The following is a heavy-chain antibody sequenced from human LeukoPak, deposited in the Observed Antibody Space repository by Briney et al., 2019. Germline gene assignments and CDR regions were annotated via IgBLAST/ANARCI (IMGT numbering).Heavy chain of an antibody. CDR2: IYSGGST. CDR1: GFTVSSNY. CDR3: ARIFDF. J-gene: IGHJ4*02. Sequence: GGSLRLSCAASGFTVSSNYMSWVRQAPGKGLEWVSVIYSGGSTYYADSVKGRFTISRDNSKNTLYLQMDSLKTEDTAFYYCARIFDFWGQGTLVTVSS. V-gene: IGHV3-53*05.